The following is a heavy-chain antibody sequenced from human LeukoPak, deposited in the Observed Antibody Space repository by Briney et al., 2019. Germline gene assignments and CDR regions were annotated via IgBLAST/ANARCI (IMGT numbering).Heavy chain of an antibody. CDR1: GLTFSSYS. V-gene: IGHV3-23*01. CDR3: AKDAAGPEY. J-gene: IGHJ4*02. D-gene: IGHD6-13*01. Sequence: GGSLRLSCAASGLTFSSYSMAWVRQAPGKRLEWLSHISASGSNTDYADSVKGRFTISRDNSKNTLFLQMNSLRAEDTAVYYCAKDAAGPEYWGQGTLVTVSS. CDR2: ISASGSNT.